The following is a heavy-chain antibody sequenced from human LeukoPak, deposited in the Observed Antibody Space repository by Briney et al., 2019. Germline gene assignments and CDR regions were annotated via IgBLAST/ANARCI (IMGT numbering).Heavy chain of an antibody. CDR3: AKGMDTAMVAYYYYYMDV. J-gene: IGHJ6*03. D-gene: IGHD5-18*01. V-gene: IGHV3-30*02. Sequence: GGSLRLSCAAPGFTFSSYGMHWVRQAPGKGLEWVAFIRYDESNKYYADSVKGRFTISRDNSKNTLYVQMKSLRAEDTAVYYCAKGMDTAMVAYYYYYMDVWGKGTTVTISS. CDR2: IRYDESNK. CDR1: GFTFSSYG.